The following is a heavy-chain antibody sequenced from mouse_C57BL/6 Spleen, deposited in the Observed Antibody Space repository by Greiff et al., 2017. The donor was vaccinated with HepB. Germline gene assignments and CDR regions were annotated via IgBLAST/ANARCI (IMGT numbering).Heavy chain of an antibody. CDR3: TRPHYYGSSYFDY. V-gene: IGHV14-4*01. D-gene: IGHD1-1*01. Sequence: EVQLQQSGAELVRPGASVKLSCTASGFNIKDDYMHWVKQRPEQGLEWIGWIDPENGDTEYASKFQGKATITADTSSNTAYLQLSSLTSEDTAVYYCTRPHYYGSSYFDYWGQGTTLTVSS. CDR1: GFNIKDDY. CDR2: IDPENGDT. J-gene: IGHJ2*01.